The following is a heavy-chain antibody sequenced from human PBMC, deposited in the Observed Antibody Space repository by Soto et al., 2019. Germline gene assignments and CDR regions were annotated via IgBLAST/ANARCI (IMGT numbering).Heavy chain of an antibody. J-gene: IGHJ5*02. Sequence: QVQLVQSGAEVKKPGASVKVSCKASGYTFTSYGISWVRQAPGQGLEWMGWISAYNGNTNYAQKLQGRVTMTTDTSTSTAYMDLRSLGSDDTAVYYCARDQYRSGGSCPNWFDPCGQGTLVTVSS. V-gene: IGHV1-18*01. CDR3: ARDQYRSGGSCPNWFDP. CDR1: GYTFTSYG. CDR2: ISAYNGNT. D-gene: IGHD2-15*01.